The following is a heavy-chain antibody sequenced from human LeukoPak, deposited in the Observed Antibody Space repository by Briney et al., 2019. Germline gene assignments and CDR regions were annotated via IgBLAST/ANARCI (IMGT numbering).Heavy chain of an antibody. Sequence: GGSLRLSCAASGFAFSSYAMHWVRQAPGKGLEWVAVISYDGSNKYYADSVKGRFTISRDNSKNTLYLQMNSLRAEDTAVYYCARGVDYDILTGYDYWGQGTLVTVSS. CDR1: GFAFSSYA. CDR2: ISYDGSNK. V-gene: IGHV3-30*04. CDR3: ARGVDYDILTGYDY. D-gene: IGHD3-9*01. J-gene: IGHJ4*02.